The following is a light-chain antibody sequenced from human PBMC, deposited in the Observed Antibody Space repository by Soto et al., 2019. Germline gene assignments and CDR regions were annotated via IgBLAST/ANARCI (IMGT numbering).Light chain of an antibody. J-gene: IGKJ1*01. CDR1: QSISNW. CDR2: DAY. Sequence: DIQMTQSPSTLSASVGDRVTITCRASQSISNWLAWYQQKPGKAPQLLIYDAYSLENGVPSRFSGSGSGTYFTLSISSLQPDDFETYYCQHYNSYPPTFGQGTKVEIK. CDR3: QHYNSYPPT. V-gene: IGKV1-5*01.